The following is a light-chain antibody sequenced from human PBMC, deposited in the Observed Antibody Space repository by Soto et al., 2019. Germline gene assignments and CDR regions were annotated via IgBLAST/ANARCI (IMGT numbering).Light chain of an antibody. CDR1: QGISSY. CDR2: AAS. Sequence: IQMTQSASSLTASLGDRVTITCRASQGISSYLAWYQQKPGKAPKLLIYAASTLQSGVPSRFSGSGSGTDFTLTISCLQSEDFATYYCQQYYSYPRTFGQGTKV. J-gene: IGKJ1*01. V-gene: IGKV1-8*01. CDR3: QQYYSYPRT.